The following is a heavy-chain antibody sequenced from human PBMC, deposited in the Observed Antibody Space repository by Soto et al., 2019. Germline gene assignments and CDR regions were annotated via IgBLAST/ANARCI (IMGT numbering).Heavy chain of an antibody. D-gene: IGHD3-22*01. CDR1: GGRTNSRSYY. CDR2: VYDTGST. Sequence: SETLSLTCSVCGGRTNSRSYYWGWIRQPQRKGLEWIGSVYDTGSTFDNPSLKSRVTISVDTSKNQFSLRMSSVTAADTAVYYCARPRRYCFDSSGYPDYWGQGTLVTVSS. J-gene: IGHJ4*02. CDR3: ARPRRYCFDSSGYPDY. V-gene: IGHV4-39*01.